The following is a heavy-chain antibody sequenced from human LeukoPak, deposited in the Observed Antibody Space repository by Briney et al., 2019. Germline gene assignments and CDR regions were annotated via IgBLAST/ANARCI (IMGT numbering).Heavy chain of an antibody. J-gene: IGHJ4*02. V-gene: IGHV3-30*18. CDR1: GFTFSSYG. Sequence: PGWSLRLSCAASGFTFSSYGMHWVRQAPGKGLEWVAVISYDGSNKYYADSVKGRFTISRDNSKNTPYLQMNSLRAEDTAVYYCAKDGGSSGNFDYWGQGTLVTVSS. CDR3: AKDGGSSGNFDY. CDR2: ISYDGSNK. D-gene: IGHD6-19*01.